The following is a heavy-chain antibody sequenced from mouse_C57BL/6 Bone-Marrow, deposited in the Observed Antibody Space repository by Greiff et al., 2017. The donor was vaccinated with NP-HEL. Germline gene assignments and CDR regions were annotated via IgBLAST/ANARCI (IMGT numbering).Heavy chain of an antibody. CDR1: GYTFSTSW. CDR3: ARGESWGAFFDY. D-gene: IGHD6-1*01. Sequence: VQLQQSGPELVKPGASVKISCKASGYTFSTSWMNWMKQRPGKGLEWIGRIYPGDGDTQYSGNFEGKASLTADKSSNSASLQLSRLTSEDSAVYFCARGESWGAFFDYWGQGTTLTVSS. J-gene: IGHJ2*01. CDR2: IYPGDGDT. V-gene: IGHV1-82*01.